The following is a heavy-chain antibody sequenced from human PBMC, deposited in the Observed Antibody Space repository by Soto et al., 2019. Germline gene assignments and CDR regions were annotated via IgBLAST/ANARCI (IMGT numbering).Heavy chain of an antibody. CDR1: GFTFSSYS. D-gene: IGHD3-22*01. CDR2: ISSSSITI. CDR3: ARGAYYYDSSGLSY. V-gene: IGHV3-48*01. Sequence: EVQLVESGGGLVQPGGSLRLSCAASGFTFSSYSMNWVRQAPGKGLEWVSYISSSSITIYYADSVKGRFTIPRNNAKKSLYLQMNRLRAEDTAVYYCARGAYYYDSSGLSYWGQGTLVTVSS. J-gene: IGHJ4*02.